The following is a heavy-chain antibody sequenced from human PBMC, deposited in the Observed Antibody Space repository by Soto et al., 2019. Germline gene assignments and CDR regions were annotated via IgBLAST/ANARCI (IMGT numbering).Heavy chain of an antibody. D-gene: IGHD6-19*01. V-gene: IGHV1-46*01. CDR1: GYTFTSYY. Sequence: ASVKVSCKASGYTFTSYYMHWVRRAPGQGLEWMGIINPSGGSTSYAQKFQGRVTMTTDASTSTAYMELRSLRSDDTAVYYCARVSENSSGWYGKNWGQGTLVTVSS. J-gene: IGHJ4*02. CDR3: ARVSENSSGWYGKN. CDR2: INPSGGST.